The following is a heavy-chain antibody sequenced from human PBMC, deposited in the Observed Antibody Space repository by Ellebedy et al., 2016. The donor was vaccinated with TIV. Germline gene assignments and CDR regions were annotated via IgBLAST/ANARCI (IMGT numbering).Heavy chain of an antibody. J-gene: IGHJ4*02. V-gene: IGHV3-74*01. CDR2: INGDGSNI. Sequence: GESLKISXAASGFTFSNYWMYWVRQAPGKGLVWVSRINGDGSNIAYADSVKGRFTISRDNADNTLYLQLNSLRVEDTAVYYCGRGYSYGSGSAGYWGQGTLVTVSS. D-gene: IGHD3-10*01. CDR1: GFTFSNYW. CDR3: GRGYSYGSGSAGY.